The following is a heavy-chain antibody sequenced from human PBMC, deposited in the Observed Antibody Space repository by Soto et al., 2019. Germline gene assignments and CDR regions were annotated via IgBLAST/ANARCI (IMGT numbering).Heavy chain of an antibody. J-gene: IGHJ3*01. CDR1: GFTFSSYG. V-gene: IGHV3-48*03. CDR2: ISKSGTTT. CDR3: ARDRRDSVADRRSFDV. Sequence: PGGSLRLTCVASGFTFSSYGINWMLQGPGKGLEWLSSISKSGTTTYYADSVKGRFTISRDNAKNSLYLQMNSLRDEDMAIYYCARDRRDSVADRRSFDVWGQGTMVTVSS. D-gene: IGHD1-26*01.